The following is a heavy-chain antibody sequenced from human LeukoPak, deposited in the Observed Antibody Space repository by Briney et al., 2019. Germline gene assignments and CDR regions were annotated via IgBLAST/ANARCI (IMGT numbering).Heavy chain of an antibody. V-gene: IGHV3-64D*09. Sequence: GGSLRLSCSASGFTFSTYPMHWFRQAPGKGLEYLSSLSSDGGNTYYADSVKGRVTISRDNSKNTLYLQMSSLRAEDTAVYYCARGTHYETNYYGMDVWGQGTTVTVSS. CDR3: ARGTHYETNYYGMDV. D-gene: IGHD4-17*01. CDR2: LSSDGGNT. J-gene: IGHJ6*02. CDR1: GFTFSTYP.